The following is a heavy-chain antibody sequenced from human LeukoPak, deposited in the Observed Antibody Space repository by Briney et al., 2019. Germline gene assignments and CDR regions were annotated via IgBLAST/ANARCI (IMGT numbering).Heavy chain of an antibody. J-gene: IGHJ4*02. CDR1: GGTFSSYA. V-gene: IGHV1-69*05. D-gene: IGHD3-3*01. CDR2: IIPIFGTA. CDR3: ARSRGCWSGRLADY. Sequence: SVKVSCMASGGTFSSYAISWVRQAPGQGLEWMGGIIPIFGTANYAQKFQGRVTITTDESTCTAYMELSSLRSEDTAVYYCARSRGCWSGRLADYWGQGTLVTVSS.